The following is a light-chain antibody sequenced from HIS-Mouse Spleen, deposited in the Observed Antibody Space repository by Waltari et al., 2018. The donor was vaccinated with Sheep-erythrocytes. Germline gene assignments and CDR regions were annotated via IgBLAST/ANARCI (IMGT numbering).Light chain of an antibody. V-gene: IGLV3-21*03. CDR1: NIGSKS. CDR2: DDS. J-gene: IGLJ2*01. Sequence: SYVLTQPPSVSVAPGKTARITCGGNNIGSKSVHWYQQKPGQAPVLVVYDDSDRPPGIPGRCSGSNSGNTATLTISRVEAGDEADYYCQVWKVFGGGTKLTVL. CDR3: QVWKV.